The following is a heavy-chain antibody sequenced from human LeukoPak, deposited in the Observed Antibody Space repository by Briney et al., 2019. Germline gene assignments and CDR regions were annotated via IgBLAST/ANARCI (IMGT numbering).Heavy chain of an antibody. D-gene: IGHD6-19*01. V-gene: IGHV3-33*01. CDR3: ARERVTGTSYYYYYGMDV. CDR1: GFTFSSYG. CDR2: IWHDGSNK. Sequence: GRSLRLSCAASGFTFSSYGMHWVRQAPGKGLEWVAVIWHDGSNKYYAASVKGRFTISRDNSKNTLYLQMNSLRAEDTAVYYCARERVTGTSYYYYYGMDVWGQGTTVTVSS. J-gene: IGHJ6*02.